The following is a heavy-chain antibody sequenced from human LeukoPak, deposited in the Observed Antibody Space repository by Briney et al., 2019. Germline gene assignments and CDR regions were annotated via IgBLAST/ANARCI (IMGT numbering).Heavy chain of an antibody. CDR2: IYSGGST. CDR1: GFTVSSNY. Sequence: PGGSLRLSCAASGFTVSSNYMSWVRQATGKGLEWVSVIYSGGSTYYTDSVKGRFTISRDNSKNTLYLQMNSLRAEDTAVYYCARDYGYDAFDIWGQGTMVTVSS. D-gene: IGHD5-24*01. J-gene: IGHJ3*02. CDR3: ARDYGYDAFDI. V-gene: IGHV3-53*01.